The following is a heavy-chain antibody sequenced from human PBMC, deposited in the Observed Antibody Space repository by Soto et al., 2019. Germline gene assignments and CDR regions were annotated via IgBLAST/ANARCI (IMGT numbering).Heavy chain of an antibody. J-gene: IGHJ6*03. CDR2: MNPNSGNT. CDR3: AREEVYGSGNYYYYMDV. Sequence: ASVKVSCKASGYTFTSYDINWVRQATGQGLEWMGWMNPNSGNTGYAQKFQGRVTMTRNTSISTAYMELSSLRSEDTAVYYSAREEVYGSGNYYYYMDVWGKGTTVTVSS. V-gene: IGHV1-8*01. CDR1: GYTFTSYD. D-gene: IGHD3-10*01.